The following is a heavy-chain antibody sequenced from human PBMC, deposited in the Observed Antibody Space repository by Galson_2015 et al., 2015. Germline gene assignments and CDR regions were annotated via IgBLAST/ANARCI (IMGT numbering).Heavy chain of an antibody. CDR1: ASTFANHW. CDR2: VNHDGSER. D-gene: IGHD6-13*01. Sequence: SLRLACAASASTFANHWGSWVRQSPGKGVEWGANVNHDGSERDCAGSVKGRCTSARDDTREELCLQRDRLRADDTGVYYCARSRRPYYSSHWYGHDALDMWGQGTMVTVAS. CDR3: ARSRRPYYSSHWYGHDALDM. V-gene: IGHV3-7*01. J-gene: IGHJ3*02.